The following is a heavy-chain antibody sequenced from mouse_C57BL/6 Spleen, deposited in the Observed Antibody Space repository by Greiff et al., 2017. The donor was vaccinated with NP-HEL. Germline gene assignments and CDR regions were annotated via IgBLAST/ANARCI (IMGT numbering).Heavy chain of an antibody. Sequence: EVKLVESGGGLVQPGGSLSLSCAASGFTFTDYYMSWVRQPPGKALEWLGFIRNKANGYTTEYSASVKGRFTISRDNSQSILYLQMNALRAEDSATYYGARDGYDPFYYAMDYWGQGTSVTVSS. V-gene: IGHV7-3*01. CDR3: ARDGYDPFYYAMDY. D-gene: IGHD2-2*01. CDR1: GFTFTDYY. CDR2: IRNKANGYTT. J-gene: IGHJ4*01.